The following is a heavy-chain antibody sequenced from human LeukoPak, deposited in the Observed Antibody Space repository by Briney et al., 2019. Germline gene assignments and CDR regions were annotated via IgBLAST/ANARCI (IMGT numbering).Heavy chain of an antibody. Sequence: GGSLRLSCAASGFTFSNYNMNWVRQAPGKGLEWVSSITISSSYIYYADSVKGRFTISRDNAKNSLYLQMNSLRAEDTAVYYCARDPLGEAFDIWGQGTMVTVSS. V-gene: IGHV3-21*01. J-gene: IGHJ3*02. D-gene: IGHD3-10*01. CDR2: ITISSSYI. CDR3: ARDPLGEAFDI. CDR1: GFTFSNYN.